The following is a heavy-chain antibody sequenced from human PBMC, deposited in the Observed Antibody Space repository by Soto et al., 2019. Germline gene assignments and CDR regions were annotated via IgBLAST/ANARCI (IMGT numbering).Heavy chain of an antibody. CDR2: FDPEDGET. CDR3: ATDYCSRTSCYRPKYNWIHP. V-gene: IGHV1-24*01. Sequence: ASVKVSCKVSGYTLTELSMHWVRQAPGKGLEWMGGFDPEDGETIYAQKFQGRVTMTEDTSTDTAYMELSSLRSEDAAVYYCATDYCSRTSCYRPKYNWIHPRGQGTLVTVSS. CDR1: GYTLTELS. J-gene: IGHJ5*02. D-gene: IGHD2-2*01.